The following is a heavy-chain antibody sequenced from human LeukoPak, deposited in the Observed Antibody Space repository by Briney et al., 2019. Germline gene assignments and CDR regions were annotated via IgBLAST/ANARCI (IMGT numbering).Heavy chain of an antibody. CDR3: VKTGSGWYVDY. V-gene: IGHV3-30*02. J-gene: IGHJ4*02. Sequence: GGSLRLSWAAPGFRFSDYAMYRVRQAPGEGAAWVALIQYDGINKNYGASVKGRFTTSRDNSKNMLYLQMNSLRAEDTAVYYCVKTGSGWYVDYWGQGARVTVSS. D-gene: IGHD6-25*01. CDR2: IQYDGINK. CDR1: GFRFSDYA.